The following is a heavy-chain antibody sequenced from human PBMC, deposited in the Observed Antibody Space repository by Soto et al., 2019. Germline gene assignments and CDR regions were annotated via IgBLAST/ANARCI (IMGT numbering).Heavy chain of an antibody. Sequence: SETLCVTCNVSGGFISDFYWSWFRQSPGKRLEWIGYLYYTGSTTYNPALKSRVTISLDTSKSQFSLKVRSVTAAATDVYYCARGGGYDFPSRQAPHIAVWGKGTTVT. J-gene: IGHJ6*03. CDR1: GGFISDFY. CDR2: LYYTGST. D-gene: IGHD3-3*01. V-gene: IGHV4-59*01. CDR3: ARGGGYDFPSRQAPHIAV.